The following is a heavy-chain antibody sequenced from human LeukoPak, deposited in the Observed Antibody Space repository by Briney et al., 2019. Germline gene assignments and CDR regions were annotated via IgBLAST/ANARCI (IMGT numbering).Heavy chain of an antibody. CDR3: ATPGRVTAFSSNWFDP. J-gene: IGHJ5*02. V-gene: IGHV1-69*04. CDR2: IIPMLGIA. D-gene: IGHD2-21*02. CDR1: GGTFSSYV. Sequence: GASVKVSCKASGGTFSSYVISWVRQPPGQGLEWMGRIIPMLGIANYAQKFQGRVTITADKSTSTAYMELSSLRSEDTAVYYCATPGRVTAFSSNWFDPWGQGTLVTVSS.